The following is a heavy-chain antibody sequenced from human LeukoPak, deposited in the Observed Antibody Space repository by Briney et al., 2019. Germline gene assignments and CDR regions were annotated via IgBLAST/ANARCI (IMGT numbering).Heavy chain of an antibody. CDR2: IRSKAYGGTT. J-gene: IGHJ6*02. D-gene: IGHD6-19*01. CDR1: GFTFGDYA. CDR3: TREAWQWLVHYYYGMDV. Sequence: PGGSLRLSCTASGFTFGDYAMSWFRQAPGKGLEWVGFIRSKAYGGTTEYAASVKGRFTISRDDSKSIAYLQMNSLKTEDTAVYYCTREAWQWLVHYYYGMDVWGQGTTVTVSS. V-gene: IGHV3-49*03.